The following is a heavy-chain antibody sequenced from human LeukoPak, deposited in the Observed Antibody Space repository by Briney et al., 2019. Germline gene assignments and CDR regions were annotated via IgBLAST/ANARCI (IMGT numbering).Heavy chain of an antibody. CDR2: ISYDGSNK. CDR1: GFTFSSYG. D-gene: IGHD5-12*01. J-gene: IGHJ6*04. CDR3: ARDRENPYGYHLLVDV. Sequence: GGSLRLSCAASGFTFSSYGMHSVRQAPGKGLEWVAVISYDGSNKYYADSVKGRFTISRDNSKKTLYLQMNSLRAEDTAVYYCARDRENPYGYHLLVDVWGKGTTVTVSS. V-gene: IGHV3-30*03.